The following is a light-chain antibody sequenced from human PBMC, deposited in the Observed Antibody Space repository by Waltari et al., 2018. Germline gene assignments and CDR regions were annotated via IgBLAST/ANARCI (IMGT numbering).Light chain of an antibody. CDR3: QQYSSSSMFS. CDR2: KTF. Sequence: EIQLTQSPSTLSAPVGDRVTITCRASQSISTSLAWFQQKPGNPPKLLIYKTFNLERGVPSRFSGSGSGTEFTLTITSLQPDDFATYYCQQYSSSSMFSFGQGTKLEIK. J-gene: IGKJ2*03. V-gene: IGKV1-5*03. CDR1: QSISTS.